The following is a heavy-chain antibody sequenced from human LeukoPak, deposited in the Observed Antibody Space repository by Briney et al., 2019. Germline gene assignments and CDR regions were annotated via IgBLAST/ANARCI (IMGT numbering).Heavy chain of an antibody. Sequence: SETLSLTCTVSGGSIRGGKDFWGWIRQPPGKGLEWIGSIYYTGSTYYNPSLKGRVTISVDTSKSEVSLRLHSVTAADTAVYFCARRGITYSSRFFDYWGRGTLGTVSS. D-gene: IGHD6-13*01. J-gene: IGHJ4*02. CDR2: IYYTGST. V-gene: IGHV4-39*01. CDR1: GGSIRGGKDF. CDR3: ARRGITYSSRFFDY.